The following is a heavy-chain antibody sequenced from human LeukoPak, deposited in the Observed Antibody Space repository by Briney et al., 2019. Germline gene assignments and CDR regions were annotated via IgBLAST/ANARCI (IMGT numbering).Heavy chain of an antibody. CDR1: GFTFNNNA. D-gene: IGHD6-19*01. V-gene: IGHV3-23*01. J-gene: IGHJ4*02. Sequence: GGSLRLSCATSGFTFNNNAMSWVRQAPGKGLEWVSTFSGTSSTSYADAVKGRVTISRDNSKNTLYLQLNSLRAEDTAVYYCAKLKQWQPQRYFFEYWGQGALVTVAS. CDR3: AKLKQWQPQRYFFEY. CDR2: FSGTSST.